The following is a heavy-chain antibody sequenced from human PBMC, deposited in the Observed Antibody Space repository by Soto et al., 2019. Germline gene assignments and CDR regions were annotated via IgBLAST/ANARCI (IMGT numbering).Heavy chain of an antibody. CDR3: AKDLYSGSYSSYFCHH. CDR2: ISDDGSNQ. D-gene: IGHD1-26*01. V-gene: IGHV3-30*18. CDR1: EFTFKSFA. Sequence: GGSLRLSCAASEFTFKSFAMHWVRQAPGKGLEWVAFISDDGSNQYFADSVTGRCTISRDNSENTVSLQIDSLRPGDTAVYYCAKDLYSGSYSSYFCHHWGQRIFVTVS. J-gene: IGHJ4*02.